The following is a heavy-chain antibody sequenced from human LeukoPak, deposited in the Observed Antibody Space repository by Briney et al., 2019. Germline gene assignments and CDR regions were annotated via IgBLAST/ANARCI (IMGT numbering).Heavy chain of an antibody. CDR1: GFTFSSYW. J-gene: IGHJ3*02. V-gene: IGHV3-7*01. CDR3: ARDGYSSGWYVGDAFDI. Sequence: PGGSLRLSCAASGFTFSSYWMSWVRQAPGKGLEWVANIKQDGSEKYYVDSVKGRFTISRDSDKNSLYLQMNSLRAEDTAVYYCARDGYSSGWYVGDAFDIWGQGTMVTVSS. CDR2: IKQDGSEK. D-gene: IGHD6-19*01.